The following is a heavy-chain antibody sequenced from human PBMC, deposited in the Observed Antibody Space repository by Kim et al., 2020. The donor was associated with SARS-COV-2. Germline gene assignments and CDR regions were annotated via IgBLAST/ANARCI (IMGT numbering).Heavy chain of an antibody. J-gene: IGHJ6*03. CDR2: MNPNSGNT. D-gene: IGHD3-3*01. V-gene: IGHV1-8*01. CDR1: GYTFTSYD. CDR3: ARGVRVIFGVVIKHYYYYYMDV. Sequence: ASVKVSCKASGYTFTSYDINWVRQATGQGLEWMGWMNPNSGNTGYAQKFQGRVTMTRNTSISTAYMELSSLRSEDTAVYYCARGVRVIFGVVIKHYYYYYMDVWGKGTTVTVSS.